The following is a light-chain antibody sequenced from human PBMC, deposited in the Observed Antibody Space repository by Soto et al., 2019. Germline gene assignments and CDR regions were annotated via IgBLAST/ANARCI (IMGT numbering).Light chain of an antibody. CDR1: SSNIGNNY. Sequence: QSVLTQPPSVSAAPGQKVTISCSGSSSNIGNNYVSWYQQPPGTASKLLIYDNNKRPSGIPDRFSGSKSGTSATLGITGLQTGDEADYYCGTWDSSLSAVVFGGATKVTVL. J-gene: IGLJ2*01. CDR3: GTWDSSLSAVV. V-gene: IGLV1-51*01. CDR2: DNN.